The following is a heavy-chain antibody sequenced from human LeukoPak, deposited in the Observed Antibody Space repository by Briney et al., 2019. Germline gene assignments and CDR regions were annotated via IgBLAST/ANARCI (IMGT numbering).Heavy chain of an antibody. V-gene: IGHV4-59*01. CDR2: IYSSWST. CDR3: ARRFSARMFFDY. Sequence: SETLSLTCTVSGGSISSYYWSWIRQPPGKGLEWIGNIYSSWSTNYNPSLKSRVIISLDTSKSKSSLKLSSVTAADTAVYYCARRFSARMFFDYWGQGSLVTVSS. J-gene: IGHJ4*02. CDR1: GGSISSYY. D-gene: IGHD3-3*01.